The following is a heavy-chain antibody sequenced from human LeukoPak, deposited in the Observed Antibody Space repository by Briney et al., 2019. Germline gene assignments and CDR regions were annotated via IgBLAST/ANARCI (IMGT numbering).Heavy chain of an antibody. CDR2: ISAYNGNT. J-gene: IGHJ4*02. V-gene: IGHV1-18*01. CDR3: ARDGFNYYDSSSFDY. CDR1: GYTFTSYG. D-gene: IGHD3-22*01. Sequence: ASVKVSCKASGYTFTSYGISWVRQAPGQGLEWMGWISAYNGNTNYAQKLQGRVTMTTDTSTSTAYMELRSLRSDDTAVYYCARDGFNYYDSSSFDYWGQGTLVTVSS.